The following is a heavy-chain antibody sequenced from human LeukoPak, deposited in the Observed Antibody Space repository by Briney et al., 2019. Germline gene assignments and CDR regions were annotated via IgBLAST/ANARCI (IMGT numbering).Heavy chain of an antibody. J-gene: IGHJ4*02. CDR1: GFTFSSYA. D-gene: IGHD3-22*01. CDR3: AKDQVWIVVGSFDY. V-gene: IGHV3-23*01. CDR2: ISGSSGST. Sequence: GGSLSLSCAASGFTFSSYAMSWVRQAPGKGLEWVSGISGSSGSTYYADSVKGRFTISRDNSKNTLYLQMTSLRAEDTAVYYCAKDQVWIVVGSFDYWGQGTLVTVSS.